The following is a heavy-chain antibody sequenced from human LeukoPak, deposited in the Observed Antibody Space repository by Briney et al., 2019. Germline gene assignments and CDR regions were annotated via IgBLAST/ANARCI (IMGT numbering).Heavy chain of an antibody. D-gene: IGHD6-13*01. CDR3: ARVYSSSWAYAFDI. CDR2: IYHSGST. CDR1: GGSISSGGYY. Sequence: SQTLSLTCTVSGGSISSGGYYWSWIRQPPGKGLEWIGYIYHSGSTYYNPSLKSRVTISVDRSKNQFSLKLSSVTAADTAVYYCARVYSSSWAYAFDIWGQGTMVTVSS. J-gene: IGHJ3*02. V-gene: IGHV4-30-2*01.